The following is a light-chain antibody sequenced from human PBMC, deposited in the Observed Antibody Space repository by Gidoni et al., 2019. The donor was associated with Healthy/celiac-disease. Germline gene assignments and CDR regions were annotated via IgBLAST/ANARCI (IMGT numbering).Light chain of an antibody. CDR3: QQYNSYPLT. Sequence: DIQMTQSTSTLSASVGDRVTITCRASQSIRSWLAWYQQKPGKAPKLLIYKASSLERGVPSRFSGSGSGTEFTLTISSLQPDDFATYYCQQYNSYPLTFGGGTKVEIK. V-gene: IGKV1-5*03. J-gene: IGKJ4*01. CDR1: QSIRSW. CDR2: KAS.